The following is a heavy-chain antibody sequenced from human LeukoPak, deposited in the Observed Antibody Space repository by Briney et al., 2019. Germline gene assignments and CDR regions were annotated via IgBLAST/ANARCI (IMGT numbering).Heavy chain of an antibody. CDR1: GGSISSSSYY. CDR3: ARHPSMTTALFDY. CDR2: VYYSGST. Sequence: SETLPLTCTVSGGSISSSSYYWGWIRQPPGKGLEWIGSVYYSGSTYYNPSLKSRITISVDTSKNQFSLKLSSVTAADTAVYYCARHPSMTTALFDYWGQGTLVTVSS. D-gene: IGHD4-17*01. J-gene: IGHJ4*02. V-gene: IGHV4-39*01.